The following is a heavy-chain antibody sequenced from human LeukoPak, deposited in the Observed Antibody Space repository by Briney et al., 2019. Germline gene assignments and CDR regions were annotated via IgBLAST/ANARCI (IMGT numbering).Heavy chain of an antibody. CDR2: IHYSGST. Sequence: SETLSLTCTVSGGSISSYYWSWIRQPPGKGLEWIGYIHYSGSTNYNPSLKSRVTISVDTSKNQFSLKLSSVTAADTAVYYCARPGGYSYGYFDYWGQGTLVTVSS. J-gene: IGHJ4*02. D-gene: IGHD5-18*01. CDR3: ARPGGYSYGYFDY. CDR1: GGSISSYY. V-gene: IGHV4-59*08.